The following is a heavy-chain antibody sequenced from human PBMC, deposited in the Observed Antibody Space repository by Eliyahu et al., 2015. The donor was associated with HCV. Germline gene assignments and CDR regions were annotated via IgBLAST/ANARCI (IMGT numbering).Heavy chain of an antibody. V-gene: IGHV4-31*03. CDR2: IYYSGST. CDR1: GGXIRSAGYY. J-gene: IGHJ4*02. D-gene: IGHD2-15*01. CDR3: ARDKCSGGSCYSLDY. Sequence: QVQLQESGPGLVKPSQTLALTCTXSGGXIRSAGYYWXWVRXHPGRGLEWIGYIYYSGSTYYNPSLESRLTISVDTSKNEFSLKLTSVTAADTAVYYCARDKCSGGSCYSLDYWGRGTLVTVSS.